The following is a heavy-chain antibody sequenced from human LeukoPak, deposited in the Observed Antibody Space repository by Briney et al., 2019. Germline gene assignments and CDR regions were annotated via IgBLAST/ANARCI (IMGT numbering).Heavy chain of an antibody. J-gene: IGHJ4*02. CDR2: IRSKAYGGTA. CDR1: GFTFGDYA. D-gene: IGHD1-26*01. Sequence: GGSLRLSCTASGFTFGDYAMSWVRQAPGKGLEWLGFIRSKAYGGTAEYAASVKGRFTISRDDSKSIAYLQMNSLKTEDTAVYYCTRDLGGIVGALLDYWGQGTLVTVSS. V-gene: IGHV3-49*04. CDR3: TRDLGGIVGALLDY.